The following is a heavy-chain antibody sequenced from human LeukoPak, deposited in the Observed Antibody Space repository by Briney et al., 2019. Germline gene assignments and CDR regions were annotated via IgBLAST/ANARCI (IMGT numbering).Heavy chain of an antibody. CDR3: ARLNYYDSSGYPYFDY. Sequence: SQTLSLTCTVSGGSISSGGYYWSWIRQHPGKGLEWIGYIYYSGSTNYNPSLKSRVTISVDTSKNQFSLKLSSVTAADTAVYYCARLNYYDSSGYPYFDYWGQGTLVTVSS. D-gene: IGHD3-22*01. V-gene: IGHV4-61*08. J-gene: IGHJ4*02. CDR2: IYYSGST. CDR1: GGSISSGGYY.